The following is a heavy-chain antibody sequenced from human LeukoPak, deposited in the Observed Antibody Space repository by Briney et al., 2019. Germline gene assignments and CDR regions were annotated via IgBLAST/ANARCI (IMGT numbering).Heavy chain of an antibody. D-gene: IGHD2-2*01. CDR1: GGSITSYY. Sequence: PSETLSLTCTVSGGSITSYYWSWIRQPPGEGLEWIGYIYYSGYTNYNPSLRSRVTISLDTSKNQFSLQLSSVTAADTAVYYCARDLGFCSSTSCYPWFDPWGQGTPVTVSS. CDR2: IYYSGYT. CDR3: ARDLGFCSSTSCYPWFDP. V-gene: IGHV4-59*01. J-gene: IGHJ5*02.